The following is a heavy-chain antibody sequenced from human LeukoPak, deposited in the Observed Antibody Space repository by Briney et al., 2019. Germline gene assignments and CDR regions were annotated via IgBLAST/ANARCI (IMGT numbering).Heavy chain of an antibody. J-gene: IGHJ3*02. V-gene: IGHV4-59*01. Sequence: PSETLSLTCAVSGGSISSYYWSWIRQPPGKGLEWIGYIYYSGSTNYNPSLKSRVTISVDTSKNQFSLKLSSVTAADTAVYYCARELGIQLWADDAFDIWGQGTMVTVSS. D-gene: IGHD5-18*01. CDR1: GGSISSYY. CDR2: IYYSGST. CDR3: ARELGIQLWADDAFDI.